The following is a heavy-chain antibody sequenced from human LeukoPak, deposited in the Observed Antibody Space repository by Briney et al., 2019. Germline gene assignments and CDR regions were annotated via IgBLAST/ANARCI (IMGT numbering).Heavy chain of an antibody. J-gene: IGHJ5*02. CDR2: IYHSGST. CDR3: ARQGIAAAIRRRNWFDP. Sequence: SETLSLTCTVSGYSISSGYYWGWIRQPPGKGLEWIGSIYHSGSTYYNPSLKSRVTISVDTSKNQFSLKLSSVTAADTAVYYCARQGIAAAIRRRNWFDPWGQGTLVTVSS. V-gene: IGHV4-38-2*02. D-gene: IGHD6-13*01. CDR1: GYSISSGYY.